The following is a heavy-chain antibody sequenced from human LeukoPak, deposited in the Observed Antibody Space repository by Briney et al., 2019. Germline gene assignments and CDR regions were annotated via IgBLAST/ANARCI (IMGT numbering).Heavy chain of an antibody. J-gene: IGHJ3*02. CDR2: ISTSSGYI. CDR3: ARYCGGDCYTREYDAFDI. CDR1: GFTFSRYT. V-gene: IGHV3-21*04. Sequence: GGSLRLSCAASGFTFSRYTMNWVRQAPGKGLEWVSSISTSSGYIYYADSVKGRFTISRDNSKNTLYLQMNSLRAEDTAVYYCARYCGGDCYTREYDAFDIWGQGTMVTVSS. D-gene: IGHD2-21*02.